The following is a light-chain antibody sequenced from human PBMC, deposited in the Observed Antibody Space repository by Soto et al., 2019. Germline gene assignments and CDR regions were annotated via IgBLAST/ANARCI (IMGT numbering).Light chain of an antibody. V-gene: IGKV1-39*01. Sequence: DIQMTQSPASLSVSVGDRVTITCRASQSINNYLNWYQQKPGQAPKLLIRSASTLQRGVPSRFSGSGSRTDFTLTISSLQREDFASYYWQQSFTTPLTFGGGTKVEIK. CDR2: SAS. CDR3: QQSFTTPLT. CDR1: QSINNY. J-gene: IGKJ4*01.